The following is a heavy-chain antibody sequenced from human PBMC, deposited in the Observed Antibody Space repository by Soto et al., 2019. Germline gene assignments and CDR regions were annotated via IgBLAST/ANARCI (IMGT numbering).Heavy chain of an antibody. CDR3: ALGYSYGGGY. D-gene: IGHD5-18*01. CDR1: GGSISSGGYS. Sequence: SETLSLTCAVSGGSISSGGYSWGWIRQPPGKGLEWIGYIYYSGSTYYNPSLKSRVTISVDTSKNQFSLKLSSVTAADTAVYYCALGYSYGGGYWGQGTLVTVSS. CDR2: IYYSGST. J-gene: IGHJ4*02. V-gene: IGHV4-30-2*05.